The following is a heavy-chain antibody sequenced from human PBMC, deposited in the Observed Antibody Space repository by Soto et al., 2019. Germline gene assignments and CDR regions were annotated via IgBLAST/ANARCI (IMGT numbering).Heavy chain of an antibody. CDR2: ISSSSSYI. CDR3: AREAVAVSYFDY. CDR1: GFTFSSYS. Sequence: PGGSLRLSCAASGFTFSSYSMNWVSQAPGKGLEWVSSISSSSSYIYYADSVKGRFTISRDNAKNSMYLQMYSLRDEDTAVSYSAREAVAVSYFDYWGRGTLVTDSS. V-gene: IGHV3-21*01. D-gene: IGHD6-19*01. J-gene: IGHJ4*01.